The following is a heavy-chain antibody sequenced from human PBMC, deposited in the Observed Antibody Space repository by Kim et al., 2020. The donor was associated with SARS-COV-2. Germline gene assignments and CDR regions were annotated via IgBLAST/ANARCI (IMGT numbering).Heavy chain of an antibody. D-gene: IGHD2-21*01. V-gene: IGHV3-11*03. CDR2: ISSSSSHT. CDR1: GFTFSDHY. CDR3: ARRGSRWYYSIDY. J-gene: IGHJ4*02. Sequence: GGSLRLSCAASGFTFSDHYMSWIRQAPGKGLEWVSYISSSSSHTNYADSVKGRFTISRDNAENSLYLQMNGLRVEDTAVYYCARRGSRWYYSIDYWGQG.